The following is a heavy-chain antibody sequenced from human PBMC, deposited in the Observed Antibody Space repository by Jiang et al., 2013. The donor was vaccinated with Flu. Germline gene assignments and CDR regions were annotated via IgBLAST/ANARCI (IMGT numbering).Heavy chain of an antibody. D-gene: IGHD4-17*01. J-gene: IGHJ4*02. CDR1: GGSFSGYY. Sequence: LKPSETLSLTCAVYGGSFSGYYWSWIRQPPGKGLEWIGEINHSGSTNYNPSLKSRVTISVDTSKNQFSLKLSSVTAADTAVYYCARGTATVTQSIFDYWGQGTLVTVSS. V-gene: IGHV4-34*01. CDR3: ARGTATVTQSIFDY. CDR2: INHSGST.